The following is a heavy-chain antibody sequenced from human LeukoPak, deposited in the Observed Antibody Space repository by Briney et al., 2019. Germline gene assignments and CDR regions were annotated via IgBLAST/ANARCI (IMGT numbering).Heavy chain of an antibody. CDR3: ARDPTGTTEFS. D-gene: IGHD1-7*01. V-gene: IGHV3-21*01. CDR1: GFTFSSYS. J-gene: IGHJ4*02. Sequence: GGSLRLSCAASGFTFSSYSTNWVRQAPGKGLEWVSSISSSSSYIYYADSVKGRFTISRDNAKNSLYLQMNSLRAEDTAVYYCARDPTGTTEFSWGQGTLVTVSS. CDR2: ISSSSSYI.